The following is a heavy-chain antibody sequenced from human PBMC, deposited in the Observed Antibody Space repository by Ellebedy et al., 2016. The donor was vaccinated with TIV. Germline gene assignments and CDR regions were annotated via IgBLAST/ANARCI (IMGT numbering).Heavy chain of an antibody. Sequence: SETLSLXXTVSGGSISSSSYYWGWIRQPPGKGLEWIGSIYYSGSTYYNPSLKSRVTISVDTSKNQFSLKLSSVTAADTAVYYCARGAPYQYYYGSGSYHWFDPWGQGTLVTVSS. CDR1: GGSISSSSYY. D-gene: IGHD3-10*01. CDR3: ARGAPYQYYYGSGSYHWFDP. J-gene: IGHJ5*02. V-gene: IGHV4-39*01. CDR2: IYYSGST.